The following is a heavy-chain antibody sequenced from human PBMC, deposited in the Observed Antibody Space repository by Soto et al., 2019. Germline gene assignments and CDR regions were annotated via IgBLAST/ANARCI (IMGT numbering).Heavy chain of an antibody. Sequence: QVQLVESGGGVVQPGRSLTLSCVASGFTLSNYGMHWVRQAPGKGLAWVAVIWYDGTTTYSADSVKGRFSISRDNSKNALFLQLSSLRAEDTAVYYCARNVGSSGSSRWFDTWGQGTLVTVSS. J-gene: IGHJ5*02. CDR1: GFTLSNYG. CDR3: ARNVGSSGSSRWFDT. CDR2: IWYDGTTT. V-gene: IGHV3-33*01. D-gene: IGHD3-10*01.